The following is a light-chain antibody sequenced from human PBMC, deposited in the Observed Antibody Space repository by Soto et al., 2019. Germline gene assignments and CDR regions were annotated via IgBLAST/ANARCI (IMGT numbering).Light chain of an antibody. J-gene: IGLJ3*02. CDR1: GSNVGNNF. CDR3: GAMDSSLNVVV. V-gene: IGLV1-51*01. CDR2: DDN. Sequence: QSVLTQPPSVSAAPGQRVTLSCSGSGSNVGNNFVAWYQQLPGTAPKLLIYDDNKRPSGIPDRFSASKSGASATLGITGLQTGDEADYYCGAMDSSLNVVVLGGGTKLTVL.